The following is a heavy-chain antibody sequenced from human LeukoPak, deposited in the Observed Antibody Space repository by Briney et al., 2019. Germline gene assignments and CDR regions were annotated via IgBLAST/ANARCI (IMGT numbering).Heavy chain of an antibody. J-gene: IGHJ4*02. D-gene: IGHD6-13*01. V-gene: IGHV1-2*02. Sequence: ASVKVSCKASGYNFTGYYMHWVRQAPGQGLEWMGWINPNSGGTNYAQKFQGRVTMTRDMSISAAYMELSRLRSDDTAVYYCAREAAAAGENYFDYWGQGTLVTVSS. CDR1: GYNFTGYY. CDR3: AREAAAAGENYFDY. CDR2: INPNSGGT.